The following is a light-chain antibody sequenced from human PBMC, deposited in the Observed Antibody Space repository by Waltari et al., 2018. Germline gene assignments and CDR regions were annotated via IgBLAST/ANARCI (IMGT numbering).Light chain of an antibody. Sequence: EIVLTQSLGTLSLSPGERATLSCRASQSVTSNYLAWYQQRPGQAPRLLIYGASNRATGIPDRFSGSGSGTDFSLTINRLEPEDFAVYYCQQYDRSPETFGQGTKLEIK. CDR3: QQYDRSPET. V-gene: IGKV3-20*01. J-gene: IGKJ2*01. CDR1: QSVTSNY. CDR2: GAS.